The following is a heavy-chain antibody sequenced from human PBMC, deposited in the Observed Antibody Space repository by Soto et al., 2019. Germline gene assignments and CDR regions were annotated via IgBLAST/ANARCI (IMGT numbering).Heavy chain of an antibody. J-gene: IGHJ6*02. CDR3: ARGRYCSSTSCYYYYYYGMDV. CDR1: GYTFTSYD. D-gene: IGHD2-2*01. CDR2: MNPNSGNT. V-gene: IGHV1-8*01. Sequence: ASVKVSCKASGYTFTSYDINWVRQATGQGLEWMGWMNPNSGNTGYAQKFLGRVTMTRNTSISTAYMELSSLRSEDTAVYYCARGRYCSSTSCYYYYYYGMDVWGQGTTVTVSS.